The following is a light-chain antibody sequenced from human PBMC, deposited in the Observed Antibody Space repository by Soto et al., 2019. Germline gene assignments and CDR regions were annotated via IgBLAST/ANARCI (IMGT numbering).Light chain of an antibody. J-gene: IGKJ2*01. V-gene: IGKV3-20*01. CDR3: QHYSRSPYA. CDR1: QSGSRNY. Sequence: EIVLTQSPGTLSLSPGERATLSCRASQSGSRNYLAWYQQKPGQTPRLLIYGASSRATGTPDRFSGSGSGTDFTLTISRLEPEDFAVYYCQHYSRSPYAFGQGTKLEIK. CDR2: GAS.